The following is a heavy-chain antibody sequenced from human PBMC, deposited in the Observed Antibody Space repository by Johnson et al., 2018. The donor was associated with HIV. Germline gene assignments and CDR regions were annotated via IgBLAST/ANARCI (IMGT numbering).Heavy chain of an antibody. CDR1: GFSVSSNY. V-gene: IGHV3-66*02. J-gene: IGHJ3*02. CDR2: IYCGGRT. Sequence: EQLVESGGGLVQPGGSLRLSCSASGFSVSSNYMSWVRQAPGKGLAWVSSIYCGGRTYYADSVKGRFSISRDTSKNTLDLQMNSLRAEDTAVYYCARVFYRYSSSSTAAFDIWGQG. D-gene: IGHD6-6*01. CDR3: ARVFYRYSSSSTAAFDI.